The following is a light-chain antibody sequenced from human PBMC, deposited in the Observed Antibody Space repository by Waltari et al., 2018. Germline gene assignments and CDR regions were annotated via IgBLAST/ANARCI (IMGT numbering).Light chain of an antibody. CDR3: GTWDSSLSVRV. V-gene: IGLV1-51*01. J-gene: IGLJ3*02. CDR2: DKR. Sequence: QSVLTQPPSVSVAPGQAVTISCSGSSSNIGNNYVTWYQHLPGTAPKLLIYDKRKRPSGIPARFSGSKSGTSATLAITGLQTGDEADYYCGTWDSSLSVRVFGGGTKLTVL. CDR1: SSNIGNNY.